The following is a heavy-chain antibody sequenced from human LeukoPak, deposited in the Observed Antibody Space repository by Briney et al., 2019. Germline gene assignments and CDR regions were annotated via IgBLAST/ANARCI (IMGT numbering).Heavy chain of an antibody. D-gene: IGHD2-2*01. Sequence: ASVKVSCKASGYTFTGYYMHWVRQAPGQGLEWMGRINPNSGGTNYAQKFQGGVTMTRDTSISTAYMELSRLRSDDTAVYYCARDRVVPRGFDPWGQGTLVTVSS. CDR2: INPNSGGT. CDR3: ARDRVVPRGFDP. V-gene: IGHV1-2*06. J-gene: IGHJ5*02. CDR1: GYTFTGYY.